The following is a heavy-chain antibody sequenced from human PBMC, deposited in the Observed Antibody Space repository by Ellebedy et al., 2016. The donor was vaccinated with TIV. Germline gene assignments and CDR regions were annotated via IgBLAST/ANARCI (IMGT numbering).Heavy chain of an antibody. CDR2: ISYDGSNK. V-gene: IGHV3-30*04. J-gene: IGHJ4*02. Sequence: GESLKISXAASGFTFSSYAMHWVRQAPGKGLEWVAVISYDGSNKYYADSVKGRFTISRDNSKNTLYLQMNSLRAEDTAVYYCARGGSDWYGFDYWGQGTLVTVSS. D-gene: IGHD6-19*01. CDR3: ARGGSDWYGFDY. CDR1: GFTFSSYA.